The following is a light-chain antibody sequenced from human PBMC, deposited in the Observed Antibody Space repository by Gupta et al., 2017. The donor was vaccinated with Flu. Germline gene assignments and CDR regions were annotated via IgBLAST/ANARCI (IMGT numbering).Light chain of an antibody. CDR3: AAWDDSLTGHYV. J-gene: IGLJ1*01. Sequence: TISWSGSSSNIGSNNVNWYRQVPGTAPKLLIFANSERPSGVPARFSGSKSGTSASLAISVLQSEDEADYYCAAWDDSLTGHYVFGSGTTVTVL. CDR1: SSNIGSNN. V-gene: IGLV1-44*01. CDR2: ANS.